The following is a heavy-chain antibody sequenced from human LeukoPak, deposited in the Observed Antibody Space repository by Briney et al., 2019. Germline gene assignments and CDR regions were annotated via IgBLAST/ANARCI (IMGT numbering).Heavy chain of an antibody. CDR2: IKQDGSEK. CDR1: EFTFSSYW. V-gene: IGHV3-7*01. Sequence: AGGSLRLSCAASEFTFSSYWMSWVRQAPGKGLEWVANIKQDGSEKYYVDSVKGRFTISRDNAKNSLYLQMNSLRAEDTAVYYCARRYFDLWGRGTLVTVSS. CDR3: ARRYFDL. J-gene: IGHJ2*01.